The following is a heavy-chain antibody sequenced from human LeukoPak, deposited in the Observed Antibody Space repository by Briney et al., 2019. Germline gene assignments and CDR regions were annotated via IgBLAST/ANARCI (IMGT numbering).Heavy chain of an antibody. V-gene: IGHV4-39*01. J-gene: IGHJ6*03. Sequence: SETLSLTCTVSGGSISSSSYYWGWIRQPPGKGLEWIGSIYYSGSTYYNPSLKSRVTISVDTSKNQFSLKLSSVTAADTAVYYCARHFGCSGGSCYYYYYMDVWGKGTTVTISS. D-gene: IGHD2-15*01. CDR3: ARHFGCSGGSCYYYYYMDV. CDR2: IYYSGST. CDR1: GGSISSSSYY.